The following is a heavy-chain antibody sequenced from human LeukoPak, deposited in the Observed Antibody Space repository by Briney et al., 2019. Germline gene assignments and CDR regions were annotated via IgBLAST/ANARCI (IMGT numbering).Heavy chain of an antibody. CDR1: GFTFSSYA. V-gene: IGHV3-30-3*01. D-gene: IGHD3-10*01. J-gene: IGHJ4*02. CDR3: ARAPDGSGAY. Sequence: GGSLRLSCAASGFTFSSYAMHWVRQAPGKGLEWVAVISYDGSNKYYADSVKGRFTISRDNSKNTLYLQMSSLRAEDTAVYYCARAPDGSGAYWGQGTLVTVSS. CDR2: ISYDGSNK.